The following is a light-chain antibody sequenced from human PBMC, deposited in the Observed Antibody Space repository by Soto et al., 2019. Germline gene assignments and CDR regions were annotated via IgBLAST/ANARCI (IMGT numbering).Light chain of an antibody. Sequence: QSALTQPASVSGSPGQLITISCTGTSSDVAGYKYVSWYQQHPGKAPKLMIYDVSNRPPGVSNRFSGSKSGNTASLTISGLQAEDEADYYCSSYARSTTVLFGGATNLTVL. CDR2: DVS. V-gene: IGLV2-14*03. CDR1: SSDVAGYKY. J-gene: IGLJ2*01. CDR3: SSYARSTTVL.